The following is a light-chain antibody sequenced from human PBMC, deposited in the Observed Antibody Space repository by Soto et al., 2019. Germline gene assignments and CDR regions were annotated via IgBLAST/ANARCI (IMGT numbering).Light chain of an antibody. J-gene: IGKJ1*01. Sequence: DIQMTQSPSTLSASVGDRVTITCRASQSISTWLAWYQQKPGRAPKLLIYDASSLQSGVPSRFSGGGSGTEFTLTISSLQPDDVATYYCQQYNSYRTFGQGTKVEIK. CDR3: QQYNSYRT. CDR2: DAS. V-gene: IGKV1-5*01. CDR1: QSISTW.